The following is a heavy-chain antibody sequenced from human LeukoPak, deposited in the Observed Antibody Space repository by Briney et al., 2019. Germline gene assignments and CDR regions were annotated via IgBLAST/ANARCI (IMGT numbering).Heavy chain of an antibody. V-gene: IGHV3-64D*06. Sequence: GGSLSLSCSASGFTFSSYAMHWVRQAPGKGLEYVSAISSNGGSTYYADSVKGRFTISRDNSKNTLYLQMSSLRAEDTAVYYCVKGRYCSSTSCSDYFDYWGQGTLVTVSS. CDR3: VKGRYCSSTSCSDYFDY. J-gene: IGHJ4*02. CDR1: GFTFSSYA. CDR2: ISSNGGST. D-gene: IGHD2-2*01.